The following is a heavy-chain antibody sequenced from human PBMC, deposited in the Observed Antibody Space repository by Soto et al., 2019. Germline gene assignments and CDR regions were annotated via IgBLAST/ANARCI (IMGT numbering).Heavy chain of an antibody. Sequence: QVQLVQSETEVKRPGASVRISCRASGYAFTNYALNWVRQAPGQSLEWMGWINPANGNTKYSQKFQDRVTIFRDTSSSIAYMELSSLRSEDTALYFCARDQDYDFWSGFTWFDPWGQGTLVTVSS. J-gene: IGHJ5*02. CDR1: GYAFTNYA. CDR3: ARDQDYDFWSGFTWFDP. CDR2: INPANGNT. D-gene: IGHD3-3*01. V-gene: IGHV1-3*01.